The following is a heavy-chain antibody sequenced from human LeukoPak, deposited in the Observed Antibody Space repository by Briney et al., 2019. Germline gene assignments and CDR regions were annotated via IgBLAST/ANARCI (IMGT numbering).Heavy chain of an antibody. CDR1: GFTVSSKY. CDR2: IYSCGST. CDR3: ARDLLAAAGLMNFNY. J-gene: IGHJ4*02. Sequence: GGSLRLSCAASGFTVSSKYMRGLRQAPGRGLDWVSGIYSCGSTYFPDSVQGRFTISRDNSKNTLYLQMNGLRAEDTAVYYCARDLLAAAGLMNFNYWGQGTLVTVSS. D-gene: IGHD6-13*01. V-gene: IGHV3-53*01.